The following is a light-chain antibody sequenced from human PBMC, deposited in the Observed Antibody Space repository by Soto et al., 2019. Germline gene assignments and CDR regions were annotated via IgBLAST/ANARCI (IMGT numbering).Light chain of an antibody. V-gene: IGLV1-40*01. J-gene: IGLJ2*01. CDR3: HSYDVSLRGPA. CDR2: DNS. CDR1: RSNIGAGYD. Sequence: QSVLTQPPSLSGAPGQRVTISCTGRRSNIGAGYDVHGYQHLPGTAPKVLIFDNSNRPSGVPDRFSGSKSGTSASLAITGLQAEDEAVYYCHSYDVSLRGPAFGGGTKLTVL.